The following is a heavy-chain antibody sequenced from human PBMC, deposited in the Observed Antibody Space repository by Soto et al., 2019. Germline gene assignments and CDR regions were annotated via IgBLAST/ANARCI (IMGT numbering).Heavy chain of an antibody. CDR3: ARDKMGDYMQSLFYYYYGMDV. D-gene: IGHD4-17*01. Sequence: QVKLQESGPGLVKPSQTLSLTCTVSGGSISSGDYYWSWIRQPPGKGLEWIGYIYYSGSTYYNPSLKSRVTISVDTSKTQFSLKLSSVTAADTAVYYCARDKMGDYMQSLFYYYYGMDVWGQGTTVTVSS. CDR2: IYYSGST. V-gene: IGHV4-30-4*01. J-gene: IGHJ6*02. CDR1: GGSISSGDYY.